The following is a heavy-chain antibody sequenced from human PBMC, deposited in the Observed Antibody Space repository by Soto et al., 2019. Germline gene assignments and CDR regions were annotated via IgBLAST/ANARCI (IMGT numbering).Heavy chain of an antibody. CDR3: ARVGGIVGATTHDY. Sequence: QVQLQESGPGLVKPSQTLSLTCTVSGGSISSGDYYWSWIRQPPGKGLEWIGYIYYSGSTYYTPPIKSRVTISVDTSKNQFSLKLSSVTAADTAVYYCARVGGIVGATTHDYWGQGTLVTVSS. D-gene: IGHD1-26*01. CDR2: IYYSGST. J-gene: IGHJ4*02. V-gene: IGHV4-30-4*01. CDR1: GGSISSGDYY.